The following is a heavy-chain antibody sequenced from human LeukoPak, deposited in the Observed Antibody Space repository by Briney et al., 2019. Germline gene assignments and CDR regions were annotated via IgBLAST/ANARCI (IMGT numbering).Heavy chain of an antibody. Sequence: HPGRSLRLSCAACGFTFSSYGMHWVRQAPGKGLEWVAVISYDGSNKYYADSVKGRFTISRDNSKNTLYLQMNSLRAEDTAVYYCANRGDYAGRWGQGTLVTVSS. CDR2: ISYDGSNK. J-gene: IGHJ4*02. D-gene: IGHD4-17*01. V-gene: IGHV3-30*18. CDR3: ANRGDYAGR. CDR1: GFTFSSYG.